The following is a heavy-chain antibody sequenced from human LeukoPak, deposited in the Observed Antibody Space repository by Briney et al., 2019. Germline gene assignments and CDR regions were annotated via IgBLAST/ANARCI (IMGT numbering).Heavy chain of an antibody. CDR2: MNPNSGNT. J-gene: IGHJ4*02. CDR3: ARDYYDSSGYRYDY. CDR1: GYTFTSYD. V-gene: IGHV1-8*01. Sequence: ASVKVSCKASGYTFTSYDINWVRQATGQGLEWMGWMNPNSGNTGYAQKLQGRVTMTTDTSTSTAYMELRSLRSDDTAVYYCARDYYDSSGYRYDYWGQGTLVTVSS. D-gene: IGHD3-22*01.